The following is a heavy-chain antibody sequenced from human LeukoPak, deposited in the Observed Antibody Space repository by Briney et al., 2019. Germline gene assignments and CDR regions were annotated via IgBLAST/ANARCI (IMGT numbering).Heavy chain of an antibody. Sequence: SETLSLTCSVSGGSITGSGYYWGWIRQRPGKGLEWIGSIYHSGKTYYNPSLKRRVLISVGTSKKQFSLKLTSVTAADTAVYYCTRRGPDTIVVVSPFDYWGQGTQVTVSS. D-gene: IGHD3-22*01. CDR2: IYHSGKT. CDR1: GGSITGSGYY. V-gene: IGHV4-39*01. CDR3: TRRGPDTIVVVSPFDY. J-gene: IGHJ4*02.